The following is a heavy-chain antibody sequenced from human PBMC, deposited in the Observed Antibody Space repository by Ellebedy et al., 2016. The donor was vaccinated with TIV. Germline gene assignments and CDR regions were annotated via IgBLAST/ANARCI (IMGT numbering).Heavy chain of an antibody. CDR3: ERAAVVPAATPHFDY. V-gene: IGHV3-30*01. CDR1: GFTFSSYA. D-gene: IGHD2-2*01. CDR2: ISYDGSNK. J-gene: IGHJ4*02. Sequence: GESLKISCAASGFTFSSYAMHWVRQAPGKGLEWVAVISYDGSNKYYADSVKGRFTISRDNSKNTLYLQMNSLRAEDTAVYYCERAAVVPAATPHFDYWGQGTLVTVSS.